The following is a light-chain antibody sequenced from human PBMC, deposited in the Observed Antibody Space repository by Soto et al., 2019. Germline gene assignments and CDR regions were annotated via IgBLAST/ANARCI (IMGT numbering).Light chain of an antibody. J-gene: IGKJ1*01. CDR1: QSIRNW. V-gene: IGKV1-5*01. CDR3: HQYFGYPWT. CDR2: DAS. Sequence: DIQMTQSPSSLSTSVGDRVTITYRASQSIRNWLGWYQQKPGKAPKLLIHDASSLESGVPSRFSGSGSGTEFTLTISSLQPDDFATYYCHQYFGYPWTFGQGTKVDIK.